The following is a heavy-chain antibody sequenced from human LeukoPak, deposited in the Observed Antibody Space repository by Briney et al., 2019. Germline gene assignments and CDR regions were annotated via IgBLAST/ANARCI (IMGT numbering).Heavy chain of an antibody. CDR2: ISYDGSNK. D-gene: IGHD1-26*01. Sequence: PGGSLRLSCAASGFTFSSYAMHWVRQAPGKGLEWVAVISYDGSNKYYADSVKGRFTISRDNSKNTLYLQMNSLRAEDTAVYYCARIRELLSAFDIWGQGTMVTVSS. CDR1: GFTFSSYA. V-gene: IGHV3-30-3*01. J-gene: IGHJ3*02. CDR3: ARIRELLSAFDI.